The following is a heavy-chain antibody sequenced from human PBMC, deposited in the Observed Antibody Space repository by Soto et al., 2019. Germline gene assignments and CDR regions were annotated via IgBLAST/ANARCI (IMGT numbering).Heavy chain of an antibody. CDR1: GFTFSSYG. Sequence: GGSLRLSCAASGFTFSSYGMHWVRQAPGKGLEWVAVISYDGSNKYYADSVKGRFTISRDNSKNTLYLQMNSLRAEDTAVYYCAKDRGSSDWANSKIDYWGQGTLVTVSS. CDR3: AKDRGSSDWANSKIDY. V-gene: IGHV3-30*18. J-gene: IGHJ4*02. CDR2: ISYDGSNK. D-gene: IGHD6-19*01.